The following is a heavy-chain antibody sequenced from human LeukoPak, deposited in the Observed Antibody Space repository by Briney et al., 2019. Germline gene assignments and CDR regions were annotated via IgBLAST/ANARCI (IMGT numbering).Heavy chain of an antibody. CDR2: IYSGGST. D-gene: IGHD6-13*01. CDR3: AGVSSSWLRGFDY. Sequence: GGSLRLSCAASGFTVSSNYMSWVRQAPGEGLEWVSVIYSGGSTYYADSVKGRFTISRDNSKNTLYLQMNSLRAEDTAVYYCAGVSSSWLRGFDYWGQGTLVTVSS. J-gene: IGHJ4*02. V-gene: IGHV3-53*01. CDR1: GFTVSSNY.